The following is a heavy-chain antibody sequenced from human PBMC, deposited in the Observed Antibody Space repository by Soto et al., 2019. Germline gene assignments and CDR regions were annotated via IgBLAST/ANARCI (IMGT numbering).Heavy chain of an antibody. CDR1: GGSISSGGYY. V-gene: IGHV4-31*03. Sequence: QVQLQESGPGLVKPSQTLSLTCTVSGGSISSGGYYWSWIRQHPGKGLEWIGYIYYSGSTYYNPSRKSRVTISVDTSKNQFSLKLSSVTAADTAVYYCAREDRYCSSTSCYGDAFDIWGQGTMVTVSS. CDR2: IYYSGST. J-gene: IGHJ3*02. D-gene: IGHD2-2*01. CDR3: AREDRYCSSTSCYGDAFDI.